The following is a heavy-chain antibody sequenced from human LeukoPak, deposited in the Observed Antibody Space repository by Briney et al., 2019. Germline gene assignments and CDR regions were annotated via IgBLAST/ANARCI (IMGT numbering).Heavy chain of an antibody. V-gene: IGHV3-30*02. CDR1: GFSFSSYG. CDR2: IQNDGSKK. CDR3: ARDLHPWAGDY. Sequence: GGSLRLSCAASGFSFSSYGMHWVRQAPGQGLEWVAFIQNDGSKKYYADSVKGLFTISRDNSKNTLYLQMNSLRAEDTAVYYCARDLHPWAGDYWGQGTLVTVSS. J-gene: IGHJ4*02.